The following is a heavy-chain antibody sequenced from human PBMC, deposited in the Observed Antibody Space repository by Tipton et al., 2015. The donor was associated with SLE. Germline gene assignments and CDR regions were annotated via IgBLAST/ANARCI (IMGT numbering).Heavy chain of an antibody. CDR3: VRDWETGFDI. CDR1: GFSLIDND. Sequence: SLRLSCAASGFSLIDNDMQWVRQAPGKGLEWLALISYDGSDKFYADSVKGRFTISRDSSNNTMYLQMDSLRAEDTAVYYCVRDWETGFDIWGQGTMVTVSS. D-gene: IGHD1-1*01. V-gene: IGHV3-33*01. CDR2: ISYDGSDK. J-gene: IGHJ3*02.